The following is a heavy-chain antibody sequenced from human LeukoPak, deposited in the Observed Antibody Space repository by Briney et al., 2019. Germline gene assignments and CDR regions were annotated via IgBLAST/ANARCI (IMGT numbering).Heavy chain of an antibody. D-gene: IGHD6-19*01. CDR2: ISGSGGST. J-gene: IGHJ6*02. CDR3: AKDGYSSGWYQSYYYYGMDV. Sequence: GGSLRLSCAASGFTLSSYAMGWVRQAPGKGLEWVSGISGSGGSTYYADSVKGRFTISRDNSKNTLYLQMNSLRAEDTAVYYCAKDGYSSGWYQSYYYYGMDVWGQGTTVTVSS. CDR1: GFTLSSYA. V-gene: IGHV3-23*01.